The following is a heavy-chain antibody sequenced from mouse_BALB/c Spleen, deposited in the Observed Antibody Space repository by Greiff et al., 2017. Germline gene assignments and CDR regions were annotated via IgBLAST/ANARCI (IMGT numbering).Heavy chain of an antibody. Sequence: QVQLQQSGAELARPGASVKISCKATGYTFSSYWIEWVKQRPGHGLEWIGEILPGSGSTNYNEKFKGKATFTADTSSNTAYMQLSSLTSEDSAVYYCARSAVYYRYSWFAYWGQGTLVTVSA. CDR3: ARSAVYYRYSWFAY. V-gene: IGHV1-9*01. J-gene: IGHJ3*01. D-gene: IGHD2-14*01. CDR1: GYTFSSYW. CDR2: ILPGSGST.